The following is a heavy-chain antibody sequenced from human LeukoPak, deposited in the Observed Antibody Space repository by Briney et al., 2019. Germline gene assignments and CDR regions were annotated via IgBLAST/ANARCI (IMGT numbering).Heavy chain of an antibody. V-gene: IGHV1-18*01. CDR3: ARDSKWLLSGEVDY. Sequence: ASVKVSCKASGYTFTSYGISWVRQAPGHGLEWMGWISAYNGNTNYAQKLQGRVTMTTDTSTSTAYMELRSLRSDDTAVYYCARDSKWLLSGEVDYRGQGTLVTVSS. D-gene: IGHD3-3*01. CDR1: GYTFTSYG. CDR2: ISAYNGNT. J-gene: IGHJ4*02.